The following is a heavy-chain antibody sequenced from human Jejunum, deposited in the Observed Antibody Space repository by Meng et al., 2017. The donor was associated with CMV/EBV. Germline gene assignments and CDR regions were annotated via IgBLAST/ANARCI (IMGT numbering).Heavy chain of an antibody. V-gene: IGHV3-21*01. CDR1: GFTFSTYN. CDR3: ARAPRMDSSAYYLDY. Sequence: CAASGFTFSTYNMNWVRQAPGKGLEWVSSISTTGTYADSVKGRFTISRDNSKNTLFLRMNSLRGEDSAVYYCARAPRMDSSAYYLDYWGQGTLVTVSS. D-gene: IGHD3-22*01. CDR2: ISTTGTY. J-gene: IGHJ4*02.